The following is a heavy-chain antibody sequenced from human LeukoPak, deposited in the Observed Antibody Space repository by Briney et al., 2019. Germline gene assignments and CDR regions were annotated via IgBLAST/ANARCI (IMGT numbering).Heavy chain of an antibody. V-gene: IGHV3-48*01. Sequence: PGGSLRLSCAASGFTFSSYSMNWVRQAPGKGLEWVSYISSGGSSIYYADSVKGRFTISRDNAKNSLYLQMNSLRAEDTAVYYCARIRYNWNYQYAFDIWGQGTMVTVSS. CDR2: ISSGGSSI. CDR3: ARIRYNWNYQYAFDI. CDR1: GFTFSSYS. J-gene: IGHJ3*02. D-gene: IGHD1-7*01.